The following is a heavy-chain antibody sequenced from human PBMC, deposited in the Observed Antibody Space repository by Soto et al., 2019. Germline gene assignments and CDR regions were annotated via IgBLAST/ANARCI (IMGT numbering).Heavy chain of an antibody. Sequence: GESLGLSCAASTFTFNACAMSWVRQAPGKGLEWVSTISSRGDGTYYADSVKGRFTISRENSKSTLYLQMNSLRVEDTAVYYCANFPPGYDSSGSLNFRGQGTLVSVAS. J-gene: IGHJ4*02. V-gene: IGHV3-23*01. D-gene: IGHD3-22*01. CDR1: TFTFNACA. CDR3: ANFPPGYDSSGSLNF. CDR2: ISSRGDGT.